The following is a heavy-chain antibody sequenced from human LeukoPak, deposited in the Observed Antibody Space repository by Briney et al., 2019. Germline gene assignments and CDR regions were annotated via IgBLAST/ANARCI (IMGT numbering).Heavy chain of an antibody. CDR2: ISYDGRNK. V-gene: IGHV3-30*03. CDR3: TRGLAY. D-gene: IGHD3-16*01. CDR1: GFTFSSYG. Sequence: PGRSLRLSCAASGFTFSSYGMHWVRQAPGKGLEWVAAISYDGRNKEYVDSVKGRFTISRDNSKTTVYLQMNSLRVEDTALYYCTRGLAYWGQGTLVTVSS. J-gene: IGHJ4*02.